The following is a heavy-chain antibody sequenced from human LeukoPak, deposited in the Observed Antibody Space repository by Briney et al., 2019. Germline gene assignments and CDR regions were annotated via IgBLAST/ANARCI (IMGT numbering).Heavy chain of an antibody. CDR1: GGSISSGSDY. D-gene: IGHD5-18*01. V-gene: IGHV4-61*09. CDR2: IYTSGST. CDR3: ARGYSYGYPLGY. J-gene: IGHJ4*02. Sequence: SQTLSLTCTVSGGSISSGSDYWSWIRQPAGKGLEWIGHIYTSGSTNYNPSLKSRVTISVDTSKNQFSLNLSSVTAADTAVYSCARGYSYGYPLGYWGQGTLVTVSS.